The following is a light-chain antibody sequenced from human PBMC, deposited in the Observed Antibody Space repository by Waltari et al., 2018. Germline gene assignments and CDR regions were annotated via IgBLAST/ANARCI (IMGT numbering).Light chain of an antibody. CDR3: QKYGTLPAT. Sequence: EIVLTQSPGTLSLSPGERATLSCRASQSVSRTLAWYQQKPGQAPRLLIYAASIRATGIPDRFSGSGSGTDFSLTISRLEPEDFAVYYCQKYGTLPATFGQGTKVEIK. CDR1: QSVSRT. J-gene: IGKJ1*01. V-gene: IGKV3-20*01. CDR2: AAS.